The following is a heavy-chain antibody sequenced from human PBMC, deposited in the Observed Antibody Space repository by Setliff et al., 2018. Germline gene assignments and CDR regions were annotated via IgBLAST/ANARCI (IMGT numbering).Heavy chain of an antibody. CDR1: GFAFSSYW. Sequence: GGSLRLSCAASGFAFSSYWMSWVRQAPGKGLEWVANIKQDGSEKYYVDSVKGRFTISRDNAKNSLYLQMNNLRAEDTATYYCARGDTIFGVIINSIGGQGTTVTVSS. D-gene: IGHD3-3*01. J-gene: IGHJ6*02. CDR2: IKQDGSEK. V-gene: IGHV3-7*01. CDR3: ARGDTIFGVIINSI.